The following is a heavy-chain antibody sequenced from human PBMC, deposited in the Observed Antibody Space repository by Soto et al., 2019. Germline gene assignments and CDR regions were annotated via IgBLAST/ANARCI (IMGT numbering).Heavy chain of an antibody. CDR3: AKFYYDFWSGYYDY. D-gene: IGHD3-3*01. CDR1: GFTFSSYA. J-gene: IGHJ4*02. V-gene: IGHV3-23*01. CDR2: ISGSGCST. Sequence: LSLTCAASGFTFSSYAMSWVRQAPGKGLEWVSAISGSGCSTYYADSVKGRFTISRDNSKNTLYLQMNSLRAEDTAVYYCAKFYYDFWSGYYDYWGQGTLVTVSS.